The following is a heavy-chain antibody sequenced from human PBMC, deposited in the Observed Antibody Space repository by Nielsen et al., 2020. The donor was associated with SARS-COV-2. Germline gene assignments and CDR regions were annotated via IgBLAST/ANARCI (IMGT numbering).Heavy chain of an antibody. V-gene: IGHV4-31*03. D-gene: IGHD5-18*01. CDR1: GGSISSSSYY. J-gene: IGHJ4*02. CDR3: AIARGYSYGYRVDY. Sequence: SETLSLTCTVSGGSISSSSYYWSWIRQHPGKGLEWIGYIYYSGSTYYNPSLKSRVTISVDTSKNQFSLKLSSVTAADTAVYYCAIARGYSYGYRVDYWGQGTLVTVSS. CDR2: IYYSGST.